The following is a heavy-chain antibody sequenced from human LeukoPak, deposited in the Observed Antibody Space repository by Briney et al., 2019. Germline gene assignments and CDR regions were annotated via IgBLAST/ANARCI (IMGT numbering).Heavy chain of an antibody. CDR1: GFTFRSYA. V-gene: IGHV3-30*18. Sequence: GGSLRPSCAASGFTFRSYAMHWVRQSLGKGREWVAVMSYDGFNKYYADSVKGRFTISRDNSKNTLYLQMNSLRAEDTAVYYCAKTKGYSYGYYFDYWGQGTLVTVSS. CDR3: AKTKGYSYGYYFDY. J-gene: IGHJ4*02. D-gene: IGHD5-18*01. CDR2: MSYDGFNK.